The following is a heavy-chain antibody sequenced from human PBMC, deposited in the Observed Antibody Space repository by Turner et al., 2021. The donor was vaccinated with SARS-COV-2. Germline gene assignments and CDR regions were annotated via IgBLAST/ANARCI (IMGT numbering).Heavy chain of an antibody. CDR1: GFTFSRYT. CDR2: ISSSSSYI. J-gene: IGHJ5*02. D-gene: IGHD3-22*01. CDR3: ARGTYYYDSSVYSGTNWFDP. V-gene: IGHV3-21*01. Sequence: EVQLVESGGGLVKPGGSLRLSCAASGFTFSRYTMYWVRQAQGKGLGLVSSISSSSSYIYYADSVKGRFTISRDNAKNSLYLQMNSLRAEDTAVYYCARGTYYYDSSVYSGTNWFDPWGQGTLVTVSS.